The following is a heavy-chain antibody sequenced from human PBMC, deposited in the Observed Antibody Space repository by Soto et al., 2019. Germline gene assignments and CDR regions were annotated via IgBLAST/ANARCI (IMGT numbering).Heavy chain of an antibody. CDR2: INSDGSST. CDR1: GFTFSSYW. CDR3: ASQGYCSSTSCYRSLGYYGMDV. J-gene: IGHJ6*02. V-gene: IGHV3-74*01. D-gene: IGHD2-2*01. Sequence: GGSLRLSCAASGFTFSSYWMHWVRQAPGKGLVWVSRINSDGSSTSYADSVKGRFTTSRDNAKNTLYLQMNSLRAEDTAVYYCASQGYCSSTSCYRSLGYYGMDVWGQGTTVTVSS.